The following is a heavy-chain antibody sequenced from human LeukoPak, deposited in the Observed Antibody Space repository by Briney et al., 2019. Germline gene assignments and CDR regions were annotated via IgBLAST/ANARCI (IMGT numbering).Heavy chain of an antibody. V-gene: IGHV3-48*01. J-gene: IGHJ4*02. Sequence: GSLRLSCAASGFTFSSYSMLWVRQAPGKGLEWVSYISSSSSTIYYADSVKGRFTISRDSAKNSLYLQMNTLRAEDTAVYYCARDRHKYNYDSGGYPPYWGQGTLVTVSS. CDR2: ISSSSSTI. CDR1: GFTFSSYS. CDR3: ARDRHKYNYDSGGYPPY. D-gene: IGHD3-22*01.